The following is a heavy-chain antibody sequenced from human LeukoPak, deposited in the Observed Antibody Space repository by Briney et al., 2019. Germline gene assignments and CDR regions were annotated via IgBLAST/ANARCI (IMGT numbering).Heavy chain of an antibody. CDR1: GFTFSSFD. J-gene: IGHJ6*03. CDR2: IGIASDT. D-gene: IGHD1-1*01. CDR3: ARGPPRGKYYYMDD. Sequence: GGSQRLFCAASGFTFSSFDMHWVREPRGQGLEGVSTIGIASDTYYPGSVEGRFTLSRDNAKNSLYLQMNSLTAGDTAVYYCARGPPRGKYYYMDDWGKGTTVTVSS. V-gene: IGHV3-13*01.